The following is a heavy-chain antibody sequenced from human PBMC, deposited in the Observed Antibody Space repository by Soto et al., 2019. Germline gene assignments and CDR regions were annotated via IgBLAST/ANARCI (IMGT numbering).Heavy chain of an antibody. J-gene: IGHJ4*02. Sequence: ASVKVSCKASGYTFTSYYMHWVRQAPGQGLEWMGIINPSGGSTSYAQKFQGRVTMTRDTSTSTVYMELSSLRSEDTAVYYCAREPPLQDTAMGLYYFDYWGQGTLVTVS. CDR3: AREPPLQDTAMGLYYFDY. CDR2: INPSGGST. V-gene: IGHV1-46*01. CDR1: GYTFTSYY. D-gene: IGHD5-18*01.